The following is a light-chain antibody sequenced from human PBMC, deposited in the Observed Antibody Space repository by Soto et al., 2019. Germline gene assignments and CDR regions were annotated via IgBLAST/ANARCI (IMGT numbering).Light chain of an antibody. J-gene: IGKJ2*01. V-gene: IGKV1-9*01. CDR3: QRFSSYPRT. CDR2: AAS. CDR1: QGISSY. Sequence: DIQLTQSPSFLSASVEDRVTITCRASQGISSYLAWYQQKPGKAPKLLIYAASTLQSGVPSRFSGSGSGTDFTLTISSLQPEDFASYYCQRFSSYPRTFGQGTKLEIK.